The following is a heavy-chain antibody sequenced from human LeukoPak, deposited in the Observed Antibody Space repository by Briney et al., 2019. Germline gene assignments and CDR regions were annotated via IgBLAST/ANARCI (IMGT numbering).Heavy chain of an antibody. D-gene: IGHD6-6*01. CDR3: ARDRARIAARPGSVLYYFDY. CDR1: GYTFTSYA. J-gene: IGHJ4*02. V-gene: IGHV1-3*01. CDR2: INAGNGNT. Sequence: GASVKVSCKASGYTFTSYAMHWVRQAPGQRLEWMGWINAGNGNTKYSQKFQGRVTITRDTSASTAYMELSSLRSEDTAVYYCARDRARIAARPGSVLYYFDYWGQGTLVTVSS.